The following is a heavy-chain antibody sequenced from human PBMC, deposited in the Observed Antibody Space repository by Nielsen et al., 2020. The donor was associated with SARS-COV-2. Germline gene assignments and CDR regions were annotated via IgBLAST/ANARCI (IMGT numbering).Heavy chain of an antibody. J-gene: IGHJ6*02. D-gene: IGHD2-15*01. CDR2: ISSSSSYT. CDR3: ARGGCSGGSCHWYYYGMDV. Sequence: GESLKISCAASGFTFSTYEMSWIRQAPGKGLEWVSYISSSSSYTNYADSVKGRFTISRDNAKNSLYLQMNSLRAEDTAVYYCARGGCSGGSCHWYYYGMDVWGQGTTVTVSS. V-gene: IGHV3-11*05. CDR1: GFTFSTYE.